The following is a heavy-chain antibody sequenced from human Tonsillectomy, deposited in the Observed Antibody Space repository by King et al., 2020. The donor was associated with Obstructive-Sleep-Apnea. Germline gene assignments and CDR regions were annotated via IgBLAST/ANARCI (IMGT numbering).Heavy chain of an antibody. CDR3: ARVDYDSSGYAFDC. CDR2: IYPGNSDT. D-gene: IGHD3-22*01. V-gene: IGHV5-51*01. J-gene: IGHJ4*02. Sequence: VQLVESGAEVKKPGDSLKISCQGSGYRFTNYWIGWVRQMPGKGLEWMGIIYPGNSDTIYGPSFQGQVTISADTSISTAYLQWNSLKASDTAMYYCARVDYDSSGYAFDCWGQGTLVPVSS. CDR1: GYRFTNYW.